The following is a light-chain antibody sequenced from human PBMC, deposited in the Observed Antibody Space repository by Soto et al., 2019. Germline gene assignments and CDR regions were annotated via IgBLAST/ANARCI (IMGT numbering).Light chain of an antibody. CDR1: QSLLHINGYNY. CDR2: LGS. Sequence: DIVVTQSPLSLPVTPGEPASISCRSSQSLLHINGYNYLDWYLQKPGQSPQLLIYLGSNRASGVPDRFSGSGSGTDFTLKISRVEADDVGLYYCMQALQAPLTFGQGTKVDIK. V-gene: IGKV2-28*01. CDR3: MQALQAPLT. J-gene: IGKJ1*01.